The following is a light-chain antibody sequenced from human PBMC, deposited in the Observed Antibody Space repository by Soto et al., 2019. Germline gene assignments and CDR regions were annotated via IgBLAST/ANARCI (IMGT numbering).Light chain of an antibody. CDR2: GAA. CDR1: QSVSSS. V-gene: IGKV3-11*01. CDR3: QQRSNWPPIT. J-gene: IGKJ5*01. Sequence: IVLTQSPGTLSLSPGERAPLSCRASQSVSSSLAWYQQKPGQAPRLLIYGAATRATGIPARFSGSGSGTDLALTISSLDTEYFAFYYCQQRSNWPPITFGQGTRLEIK.